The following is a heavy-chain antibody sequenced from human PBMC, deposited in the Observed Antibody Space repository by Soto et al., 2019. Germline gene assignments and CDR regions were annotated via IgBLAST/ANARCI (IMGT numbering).Heavy chain of an antibody. CDR2: TYYRSKWHH. CDR3: ARNLRPDFDF. J-gene: IGHJ4*02. CDR1: GDSVSSSSSA. V-gene: IGHV6-1*01. Sequence: QVQLQQSGPGLVKPSQILSLTCAISGDSVSSSSSAWNWIRQSPSRGLEWLGRTYYRSKWHHDYKISLNGRITINPDTSTNQFSLQLNSVTPEDTAVYYCARNLRPDFDFWGQGTLVTVSS.